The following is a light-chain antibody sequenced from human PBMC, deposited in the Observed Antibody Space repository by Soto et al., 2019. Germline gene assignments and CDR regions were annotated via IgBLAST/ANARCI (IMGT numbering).Light chain of an antibody. CDR3: GADHGSGSNFGV. V-gene: IGLV9-49*01. CDR2: VGTGGIVG. Sequence: QAVVTQPPSASASLGASVTLTCTLSSGYSNYKVDWYQQRPGKGPRFVMRVGTGGIVGSKGDGIPDRFSVLGSGLNRYLTIKNIQEEDESDYHCGADHGSGSNFGVFGTGTKLTVL. CDR1: SGYSNYK. J-gene: IGLJ1*01.